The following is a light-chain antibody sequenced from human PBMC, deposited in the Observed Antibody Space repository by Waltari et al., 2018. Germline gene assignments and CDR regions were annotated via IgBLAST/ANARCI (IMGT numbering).Light chain of an antibody. J-gene: IGLJ2*01. CDR3: SSYVANNNPV. CDR2: EVS. V-gene: IGLV2-8*01. Sequence: QSALTQPPSASGSPGQSVTISCTGTSSDVGGYNFVSWYQHPPGKAPRLIIYEVSERPSGVPDRFSGSKSGNTASLTVYGLQAEDEADYYCSSYVANNNPVFGGGTKLTVL. CDR1: SSDVGGYNF.